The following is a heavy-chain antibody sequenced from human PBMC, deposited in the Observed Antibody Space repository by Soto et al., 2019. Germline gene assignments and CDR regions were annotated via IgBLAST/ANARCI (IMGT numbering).Heavy chain of an antibody. CDR1: GFTVSSNY. V-gene: IGHV3-66*01. Sequence: PGGSLTLSCAASGFTVSSNYMSWVRQAPWKGLEWVSVIYAGGNTHYADSVEGRFTISRDNSNNMLYLQMNSLRAEDTAVYYCVREKVTMIVGFYYFDYWGQGTRVTVSS. J-gene: IGHJ4*02. CDR2: IYAGGNT. CDR3: VREKVTMIVGFYYFDY. D-gene: IGHD3-22*01.